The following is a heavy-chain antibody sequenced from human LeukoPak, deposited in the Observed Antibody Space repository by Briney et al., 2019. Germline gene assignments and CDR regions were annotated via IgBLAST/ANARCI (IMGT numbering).Heavy chain of an antibody. V-gene: IGHV1-69*05. D-gene: IGHD1-26*01. CDR1: GGTFSSYA. Sequence: ASVKVSCKASGGTFSSYAISWVRQAPGQGLEWMGGIIPIFGTANYAQKFQGRVTITTDESTSTAYMELSSLRSEDTAVYYCARDGTSGSYFWGQGTLVTVSS. CDR3: ARDGTSGSYF. J-gene: IGHJ4*02. CDR2: IIPIFGTA.